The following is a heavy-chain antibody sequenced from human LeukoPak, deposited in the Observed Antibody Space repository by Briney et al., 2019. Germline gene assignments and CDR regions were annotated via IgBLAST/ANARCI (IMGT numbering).Heavy chain of an antibody. CDR3: VCSLRYSYGSEYTDY. Sequence: EASVKVSCKASGYTFTSYGISWVRQAPGQELEWMGWISAYNGNTNYAQKLQGRVTMTTDTSTSTAYMELRSLRSDDTAVYYCVCSLRYSYGSEYTDYWGQGTLVTVSS. CDR1: GYTFTSYG. D-gene: IGHD5-18*01. V-gene: IGHV1-18*01. J-gene: IGHJ4*02. CDR2: ISAYNGNT.